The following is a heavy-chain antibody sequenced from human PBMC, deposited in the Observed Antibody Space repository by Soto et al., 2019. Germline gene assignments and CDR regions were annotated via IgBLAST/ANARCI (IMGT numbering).Heavy chain of an antibody. CDR2: ISAYNGNT. CDR3: ARDRSSNWFDP. CDR1: GYTFTSYG. V-gene: IGHV1-18*01. Sequence: ASVKVSCKASGYTFTSYGISWVRQAPGQGLEWMGWISAYNGNTNYAQKLQGRVTMTTDTSTSTAYMELSSLRSEDTAVYYCARDRSSNWFDPWGQGTLVTVSS. J-gene: IGHJ5*02.